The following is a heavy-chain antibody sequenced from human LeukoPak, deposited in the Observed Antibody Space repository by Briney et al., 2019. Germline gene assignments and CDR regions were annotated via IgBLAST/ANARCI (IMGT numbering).Heavy chain of an antibody. CDR1: GDSISRAGPY. V-gene: IGHV4-61*02. Sequence: PSETLSLTCAVSGDSISRAGPYWSWIRQPAGKGLEWIGRSSPRGSTNYNPSLKSRVTISVDTSKNQFSLKLSSVTAADTAVYYCARGGRLNYYGSGSYDYWGQGTLVTVSS. CDR3: ARGGRLNYYGSGSYDY. CDR2: SSPRGST. D-gene: IGHD3-10*01. J-gene: IGHJ4*02.